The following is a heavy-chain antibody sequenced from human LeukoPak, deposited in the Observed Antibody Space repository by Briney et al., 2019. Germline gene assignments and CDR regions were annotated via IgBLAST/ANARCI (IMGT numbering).Heavy chain of an antibody. Sequence: PSETLSLTCAVYGGSFSGYYWSWIRQPPGKGLEWIGEINHSGSTNYNPSLKSRVTISVDTSKNQFSLKLSSVTAADTAVYYCARRVAAGRLLWGQGTLATVSS. CDR1: GGSFSGYY. D-gene: IGHD6-13*01. CDR2: INHSGST. V-gene: IGHV4-34*01. CDR3: ARRVAAGRLL. J-gene: IGHJ4*02.